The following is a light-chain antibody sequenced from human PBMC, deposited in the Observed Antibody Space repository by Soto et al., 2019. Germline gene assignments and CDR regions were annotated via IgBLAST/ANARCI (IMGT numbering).Light chain of an antibody. CDR3: QQRSHWPQT. J-gene: IGKJ1*01. CDR1: QSVSSY. Sequence: EIVLTQSPATLSLSPGERATLSCRASQSVSSYLAWYQQKPGQAPRLLIYGASSRATGIPDRFSGSGSGTDVTITISRLEPEDGEVYYGQQRSHWPQTFGQGTKVDIK. CDR2: GAS. V-gene: IGKV3-11*01.